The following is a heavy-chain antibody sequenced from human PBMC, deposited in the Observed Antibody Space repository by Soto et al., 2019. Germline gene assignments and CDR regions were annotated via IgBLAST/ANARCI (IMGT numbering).Heavy chain of an antibody. CDR3: ARDTLRRDYAFDI. Sequence: GGSLRLSCAASGFTFSSFAMHWVRQAPGKRLEWVAVISNDGSNKYSADSVKGRFTISRDNSKSTLYLQMNSLRTEDTALYYCARDTLRRDYAFDIWGQGTMLTVSS. CDR2: ISNDGSNK. J-gene: IGHJ3*02. V-gene: IGHV3-30-3*01. D-gene: IGHD2-21*02. CDR1: GFTFSSFA.